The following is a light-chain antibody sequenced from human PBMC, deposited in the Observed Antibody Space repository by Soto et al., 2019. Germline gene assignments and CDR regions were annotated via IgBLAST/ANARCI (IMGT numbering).Light chain of an antibody. Sequence: EIVLTQSPGTLSLSPGEGATLSCRASQSVRNSYLAWYQQKRGQAPRLLIYGASSRATGIPDRFSGSGSGTDFTLTISRLEPEDFAVYFCQHYVPSPETWTFGQGTKVDIK. J-gene: IGKJ1*01. CDR2: GAS. CDR1: QSVRNSY. V-gene: IGKV3-20*01. CDR3: QHYVPSPETWT.